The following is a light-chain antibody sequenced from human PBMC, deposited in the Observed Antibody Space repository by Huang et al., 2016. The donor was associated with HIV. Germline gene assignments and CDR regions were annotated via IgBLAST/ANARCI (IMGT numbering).Light chain of an antibody. CDR1: QSVGST. V-gene: IGKV3-15*01. Sequence: IVMTQSPGTLSVSPGERVTLSCRASQSVGSTLAWYQQKPGQSPRLLIYGASTRATGIPARFSGSGSGTEFTLTISSLQSEDFVVYYCQQYYKLYTFGQGTKLEIK. CDR2: GAS. CDR3: QQYYKLYT. J-gene: IGKJ2*01.